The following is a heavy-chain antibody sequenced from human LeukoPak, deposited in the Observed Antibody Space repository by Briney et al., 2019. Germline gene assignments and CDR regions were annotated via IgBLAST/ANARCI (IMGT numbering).Heavy chain of an antibody. J-gene: IGHJ6*02. Sequence: GGSLRLSCAASGFTFSDHYMDWVRQAPGKGLEWVGRTGNKVNSYTTEYAASVKGRFTISRDDSKNSLYLQMNNLKTEDTAVYYCSSATRYYYGMDVWGQGTTVTVSS. CDR2: TGNKVNSYTT. CDR1: GFTFSDHY. D-gene: IGHD1-1*01. V-gene: IGHV3-72*01. CDR3: SSATRYYYGMDV.